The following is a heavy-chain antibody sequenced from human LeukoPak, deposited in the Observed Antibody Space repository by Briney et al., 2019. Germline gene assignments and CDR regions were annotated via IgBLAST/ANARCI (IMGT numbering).Heavy chain of an antibody. V-gene: IGHV4-4*08. J-gene: IGHJ2*01. Sequence: SETLSLTSTDSGGSLFSYYWNWIRQPPGKGLEWIGYIYPNGITSYNPSLRSRGTISIATSKNQFSLRLRSVTAADTAIYYCARRAYYDTSGYYPLPGYFLLW. CDR1: GGSLFSYY. CDR2: IYPNGIT. CDR3: ARRAYYDTSGYYPLPGYFLL. D-gene: IGHD3-22*01.